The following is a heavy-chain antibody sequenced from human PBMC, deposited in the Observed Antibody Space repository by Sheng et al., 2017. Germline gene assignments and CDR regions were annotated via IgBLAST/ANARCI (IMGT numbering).Heavy chain of an antibody. J-gene: IGHJ6*03. CDR3: AREVGDYYYYYYMDV. CDR2: IYHSGST. D-gene: IGHD2-15*01. V-gene: IGHV4-38-2*02. CDR1: VTPSAVVYY. Sequence: QVQLQESGPGLVKAFRRPCPSPALSLVTPSAVVYYWGWIRQHPGKGLEWIGSIYHSGSTYYNPRPSERVTIXVDTSKNQFSLKLSSVTAADTAVYYCAREVGDYYYYYYMDVWGKGTTVTVSS.